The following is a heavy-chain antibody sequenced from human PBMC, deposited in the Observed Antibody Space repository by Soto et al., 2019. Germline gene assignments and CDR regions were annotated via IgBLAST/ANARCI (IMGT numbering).Heavy chain of an antibody. V-gene: IGHV3-48*03. Sequence: PGGSLRLSCAASGFTFSSYEMNWVRQAPGKGLEWVSYISSSGSTIYYADSVKGRFTISRDNAKNSLYPQMNSLRAEDTAVYYCASYIFHCGGDCYSGAHDYWGQGTLVTVSS. D-gene: IGHD2-21*02. CDR1: GFTFSSYE. CDR2: ISSSGSTI. J-gene: IGHJ4*02. CDR3: ASYIFHCGGDCYSGAHDY.